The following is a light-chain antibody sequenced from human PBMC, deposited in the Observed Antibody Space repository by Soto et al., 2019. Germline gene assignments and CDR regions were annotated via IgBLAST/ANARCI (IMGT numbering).Light chain of an antibody. V-gene: IGKV1-5*03. CDR2: KAS. J-gene: IGKJ5*01. CDR3: QQYLNFPIT. CDR1: QSISSW. Sequence: DIQMTQSPFTLSASVGDRVTITCRASQSISSWLAWYQQKPGKAPKLLIYKASTLESGVPSNFSGSGSGTEFTLTISSLQPEDFATYYCQQYLNFPITFGQGTRLDIK.